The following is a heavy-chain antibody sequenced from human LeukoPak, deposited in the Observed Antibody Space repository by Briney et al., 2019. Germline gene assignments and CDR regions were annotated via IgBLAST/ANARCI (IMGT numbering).Heavy chain of an antibody. Sequence: ASVKVSCKASGYTFTGYYMHWVRQAPGQGLEWMGWINPNSGGTNYAQKFQGWVTMTRDTSISTAYMELSRLRSDDTAVYYCARGGITGTARGPTRLNDAFDIWGQGTMVTVSS. CDR1: GYTFTGYY. V-gene: IGHV1-2*04. CDR2: INPNSGGT. CDR3: ARGGITGTARGPTRLNDAFDI. J-gene: IGHJ3*02. D-gene: IGHD1-20*01.